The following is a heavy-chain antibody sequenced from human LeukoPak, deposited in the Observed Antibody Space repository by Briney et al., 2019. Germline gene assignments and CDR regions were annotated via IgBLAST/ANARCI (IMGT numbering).Heavy chain of an antibody. Sequence: GGSLRLSCTASGFTFSSYWMTWVRQAPGKGLEFVANIEPAGSATYYVDSVKGRFTISRDNAENLLYLQMNNLRAEDSAVYHCGRFGYVAAVDSWGQGALVTVSS. CDR3: GRFGYVAAVDS. D-gene: IGHD2-15*01. V-gene: IGHV3-7*01. CDR2: IEPAGSAT. CDR1: GFTFSSYW. J-gene: IGHJ4*02.